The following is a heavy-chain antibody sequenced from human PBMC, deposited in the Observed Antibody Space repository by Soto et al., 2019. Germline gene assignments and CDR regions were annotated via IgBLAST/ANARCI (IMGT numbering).Heavy chain of an antibody. D-gene: IGHD2-21*02. J-gene: IGHJ4*02. CDR3: ARNNGGDFSFDS. V-gene: IGHV4-38-2*02. CDR2: IYHSGST. Sequence: SETLSLTCTVSGYSIISSYYWAWIRQPPGKGLEWFGSIYHSGSTYYNPSLKSRVTISVDTSKKQFSLKLTSVTAADTAVYYCARNNGGDFSFDSWGQGTLVTVSS. CDR1: GYSIISSYY.